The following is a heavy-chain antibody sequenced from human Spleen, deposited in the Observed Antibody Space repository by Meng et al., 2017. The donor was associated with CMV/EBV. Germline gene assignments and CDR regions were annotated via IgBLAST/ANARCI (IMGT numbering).Heavy chain of an antibody. D-gene: IGHD2-2*01. CDR2: IIPILGIA. CDR1: GGTFSSYA. CDR3: ARGLGSSSTSFDP. J-gene: IGHJ5*02. Sequence: KASGGTFSSYAISWVRQAPGQGLEWMGGIIPILGIANYAQKFQGRVTITADKSTSTAYMELSSLRSEDTAVYYCARGLGSSSTSFDPWGQGTLVTVSS. V-gene: IGHV1-69*10.